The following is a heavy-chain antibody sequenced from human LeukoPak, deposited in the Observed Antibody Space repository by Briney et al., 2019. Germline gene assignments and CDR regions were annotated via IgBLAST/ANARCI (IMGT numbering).Heavy chain of an antibody. V-gene: IGHV4-39*01. Sequence: SETLSLTCTVSGGSISTITYYWGWIRQPPGKGLEWVGHMYYRGNTFYNPSLKSRVTISVDTSKNQFSLKLTSVTAADTAVYYCARHPSGRMWLQQGGWFDPWGQGTLVTVSS. CDR2: MYYRGNT. J-gene: IGHJ5*02. CDR3: ARHPSGRMWLQQGGWFDP. CDR1: GGSISTITYY. D-gene: IGHD5-24*01.